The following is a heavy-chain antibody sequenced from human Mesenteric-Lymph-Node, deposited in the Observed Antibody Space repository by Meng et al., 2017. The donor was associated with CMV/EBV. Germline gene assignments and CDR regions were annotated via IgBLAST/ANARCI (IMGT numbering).Heavy chain of an antibody. J-gene: IGHJ6*02. Sequence: LRLSCTVSRGSISIYDWSWIRQPPGKGLEWIGYIYYGGNTKYNPSLKSRVTISVDTSKNHFSLKLSSVTAADTAVYYCARNSAVVPAASYYYGMDVWGQGTTVTVSS. D-gene: IGHD2-2*01. CDR2: IYYGGNT. V-gene: IGHV4-59*01. CDR3: ARNSAVVPAASYYYGMDV. CDR1: RGSISIYD.